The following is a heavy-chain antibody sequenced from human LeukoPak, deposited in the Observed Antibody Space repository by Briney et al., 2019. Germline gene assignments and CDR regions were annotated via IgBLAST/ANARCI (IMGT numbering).Heavy chain of an antibody. CDR1: GFTFSDHY. J-gene: IGHJ5*02. Sequence: GGSLRLSCAASGFTFSDHYMDWVHQAPGKGLEWVGRIRNKVRSYTTEYVASVEGRFTISRDDSQNSVYLQMNSLKTEDTAVYYCTSHAAFDPWGQGTLVTVSS. V-gene: IGHV3-72*01. CDR2: IRNKVRSYTT. CDR3: TSHAAFDP.